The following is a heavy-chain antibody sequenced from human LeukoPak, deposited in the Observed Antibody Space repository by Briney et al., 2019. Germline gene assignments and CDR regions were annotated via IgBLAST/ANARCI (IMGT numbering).Heavy chain of an antibody. CDR2: IYNSANT. CDR3: ARRFSSRSDGNGYYYGHGAFDV. Sequence: SETLSHTCSVSGDSIISSYWSWIRQPPGKGLECIGNIYNSANTNYNPSLQSRVTMSVDTTKSQFSLQLTSVSAADTAVYYCARRFSSRSDGNGYYYGHGAFDVWGQGPVVTLSS. J-gene: IGHJ3*01. V-gene: IGHV4-59*08. CDR1: GDSIISSY. D-gene: IGHD3-22*01.